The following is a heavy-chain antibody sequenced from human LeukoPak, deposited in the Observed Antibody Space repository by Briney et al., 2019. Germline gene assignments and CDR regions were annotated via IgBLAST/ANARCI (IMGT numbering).Heavy chain of an antibody. V-gene: IGHV4-34*01. D-gene: IGHD2-2*01. CDR2: INHSGST. CDR1: GGSFSGYY. Sequence: PSETLSLTCAVYGGSFSGYYWSWIRQPPGKGLEWIGEINHSGSTYYNPSLKSRVTISVDTSKNQFSLKLSSVTAADTAVYYCARLVWTVVPAANGEFDYWGQGTLVTVSS. J-gene: IGHJ4*02. CDR3: ARLVWTVVPAANGEFDY.